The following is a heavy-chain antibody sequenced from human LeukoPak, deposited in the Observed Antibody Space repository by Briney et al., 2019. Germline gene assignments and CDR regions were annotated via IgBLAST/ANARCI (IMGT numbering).Heavy chain of an antibody. J-gene: IGHJ5*02. V-gene: IGHV3-21*01. Sequence: GGSLRLSCAASGFTFSSYAMSWARPAPGKGLEWVSSISSSSSYIYYADSVKGRFTISRDNAKNSLYLQMNSLRAEGTAVYYCARDGARLDPWGQGTLVTVSS. D-gene: IGHD6-6*01. CDR3: ARDGARLDP. CDR2: ISSSSSYI. CDR1: GFTFSSYA.